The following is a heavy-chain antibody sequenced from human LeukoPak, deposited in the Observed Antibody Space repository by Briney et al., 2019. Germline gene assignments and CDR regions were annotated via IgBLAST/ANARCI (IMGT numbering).Heavy chain of an antibody. CDR1: GGSISSSSYY. CDR3: ARIQLWFHLFDY. D-gene: IGHD5-18*01. Sequence: SETLSLTCTVSGGSISSSSYYWGWIRQPPGKGLEWIGSIYYSGSTYYNPSLKSRVTISVDTSKNQFSLKLSSVTAADTAVYYCARIQLWFHLFDYWGQGTLVTVSS. V-gene: IGHV4-39*01. J-gene: IGHJ4*02. CDR2: IYYSGST.